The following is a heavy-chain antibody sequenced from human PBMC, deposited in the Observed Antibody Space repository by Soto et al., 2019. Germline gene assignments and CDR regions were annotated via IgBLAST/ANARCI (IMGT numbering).Heavy chain of an antibody. CDR1: VFTLTRFS. Sequence: LXLCCAASVFTLTRFSMNWVRQAPGKGLEWVSSISSTTNYIYYGDSMKGRFTISRDNAKNSLYLEMNSLRAEDTAVYYCARESEDLTSNFDYWGQGTLVTGSS. V-gene: IGHV3-21*06. CDR3: ARESEDLTSNFDY. CDR2: ISSTTNYI. J-gene: IGHJ4*02.